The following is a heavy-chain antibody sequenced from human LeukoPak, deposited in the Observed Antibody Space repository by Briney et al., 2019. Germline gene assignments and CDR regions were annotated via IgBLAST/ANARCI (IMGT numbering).Heavy chain of an antibody. Sequence: GASVKVSCKASGYTFTSYGISWVRQAPGQGLEWMGWITAYNDNTYYAQKLQGRVTMTTDTSTSTAYMELRSLRSEDTAVYYCTRDKGSSSWYGYYYYYYMDVWGKGTTVTISS. V-gene: IGHV1-18*01. CDR1: GYTFTSYG. J-gene: IGHJ6*03. D-gene: IGHD6-13*01. CDR3: TRDKGSSSWYGYYYYYYMDV. CDR2: ITAYNDNT.